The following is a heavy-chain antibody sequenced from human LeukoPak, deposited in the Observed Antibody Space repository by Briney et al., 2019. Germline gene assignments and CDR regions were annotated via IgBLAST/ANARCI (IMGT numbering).Heavy chain of an antibody. CDR3: TRVVLVGTTYSYFDY. D-gene: IGHD1-26*01. Sequence: GGSLRLSCAGSGFTFSSYWMSWVRQAPGKGLEWVGRTRKKTNSYTTEYAASVKGRFTISRDDSKNSLYLQMNSLKAEDTAVYYCTRVVLVGTTYSYFDYWGQGTLVTVSS. CDR2: TRKKTNSYTT. J-gene: IGHJ4*02. CDR1: GFTFSSYW. V-gene: IGHV3-72*01.